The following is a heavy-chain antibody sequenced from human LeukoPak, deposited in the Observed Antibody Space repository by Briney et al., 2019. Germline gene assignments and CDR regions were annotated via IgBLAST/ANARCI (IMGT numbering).Heavy chain of an antibody. CDR3: ARGHEHIAVLPAR. Sequence: GGSLRLSCTTSGFTFGDYAMNWVRQAPGKGLEWVSYISSRSSTIYYSDSVKGRFTISRDNAKNSLSLQMNSLRAEDTAVYFCARGHEHIAVLPARWGQGTLVTVSS. J-gene: IGHJ4*02. V-gene: IGHV3-48*01. CDR1: GFTFGDYA. CDR2: ISSRSSTI. D-gene: IGHD2-2*01.